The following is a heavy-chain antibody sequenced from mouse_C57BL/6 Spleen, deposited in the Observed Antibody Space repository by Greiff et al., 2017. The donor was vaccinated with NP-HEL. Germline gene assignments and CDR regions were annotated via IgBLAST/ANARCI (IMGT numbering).Heavy chain of an antibody. J-gene: IGHJ4*01. CDR1: YFAFMASA. CDR2: FTMYSDAT. CDR3: ASSYDGYLYAMDY. Sequence: LQESGAELVRPGSSVKLSCKDSYFAFMASAMHWVKQRPGHGLEWIGSFTMYSDATEYSENFKGKATLTANTSSSTAYMALSSLTSEDSAVYYGASSYDGYLYAMDYWGQGTSVTVSS. D-gene: IGHD2-3*01. V-gene: IGHV1-49*01.